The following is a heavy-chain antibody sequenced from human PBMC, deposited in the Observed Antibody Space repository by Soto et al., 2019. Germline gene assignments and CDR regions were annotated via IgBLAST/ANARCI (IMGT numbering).Heavy chain of an antibody. CDR2: IYYSGRT. CDR3: ARRYGGNFDY. V-gene: IGHV4-59*01. D-gene: IGHD1-26*01. Sequence: QVKLQESGPGLVKPSETLSLTCTVSGGSISSYYWSWILQPPGKGLEWIGYIYYSGRTNYNPSLMRRVTISVDTSKNQFSLKLSSVTAADTAVYYCARRYGGNFDYWGQGTLVTVSS. J-gene: IGHJ4*02. CDR1: GGSISSYY.